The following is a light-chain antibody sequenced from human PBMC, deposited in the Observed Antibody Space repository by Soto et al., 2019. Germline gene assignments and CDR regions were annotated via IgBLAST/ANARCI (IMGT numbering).Light chain of an antibody. J-gene: IGKJ1*01. V-gene: IGKV3-11*01. CDR1: QRISTY. Sequence: ETVLTQSPATLSLSPGERATLSCRASQRISTYVAWYQQKPGQAPRLLLYEASNRATGVPARFSGSGSGTDFTLTISSLEPEDFAVYYCQQETFGQGTKVEIK. CDR3: QQET. CDR2: EAS.